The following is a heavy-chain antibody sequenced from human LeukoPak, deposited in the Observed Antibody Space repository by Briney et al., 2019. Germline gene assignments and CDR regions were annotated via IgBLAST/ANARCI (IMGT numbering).Heavy chain of an antibody. V-gene: IGHV3-23*01. CDR3: AKWQYYGSGDDY. CDR1: GFTFSTYG. Sequence: GGSLRLSCAGSGFTFSTYGMSWVRQAPNKGLEWLSTISGSGDSTYYADSVKGRFTISRDNSKNTLFLRMNSLRAEDTAIYYCAKWQYYGSGDDYWGQGTLVTVSS. CDR2: ISGSGDST. J-gene: IGHJ4*02. D-gene: IGHD3-10*01.